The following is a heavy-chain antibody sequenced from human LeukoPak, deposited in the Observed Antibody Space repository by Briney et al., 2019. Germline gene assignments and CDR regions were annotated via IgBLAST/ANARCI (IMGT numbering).Heavy chain of an antibody. V-gene: IGHV3-30*18. CDR3: AKGSRYGDDAFDI. D-gene: IGHD4-17*01. CDR1: GFTFSSYG. J-gene: IGHJ3*02. Sequence: GGSLRLSCAASGFTFSSYGMHWVRQAPGKGLEWVAVISYDGSNKYYADSVKGRFTISRGNSKNTLYLQMNSLRAEDTAVYYCAKGSRYGDDAFDIWGQGTMVTVSS. CDR2: ISYDGSNK.